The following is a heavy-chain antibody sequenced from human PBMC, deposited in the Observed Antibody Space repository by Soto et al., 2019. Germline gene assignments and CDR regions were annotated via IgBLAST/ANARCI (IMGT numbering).Heavy chain of an antibody. Sequence: PGESLKISCKGSGYSFTSYWISWVRQMPGKGLEWMGRIDPSDSYTNYSPSFQGHVTISADKSISTAYLQWSSLKASDTAMYYCAGASEDFGVVIPHRSQFYFGYWGQGTLVTVSS. D-gene: IGHD3-3*01. V-gene: IGHV5-10-1*01. J-gene: IGHJ4*02. CDR2: IDPSDSYT. CDR1: GYSFTSYW. CDR3: AGASEDFGVVIPHRSQFYFGY.